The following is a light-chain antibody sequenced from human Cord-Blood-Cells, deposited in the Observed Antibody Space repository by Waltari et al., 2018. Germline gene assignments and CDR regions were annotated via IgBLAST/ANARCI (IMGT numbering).Light chain of an antibody. V-gene: IGKV3-20*01. CDR1: HSVSTSY. Sequence: EFVLTQPAATLSLSPGDRATLSCLASHSVSTSYLAWYQQKPGQAPSLLIYGASSRAAGIPDSGSGSGSGTDFTLTISRLEPEDFSVYYCQQYGSSFTFGPGTKVDIK. CDR2: GAS. CDR3: QQYGSSFT. J-gene: IGKJ3*01.